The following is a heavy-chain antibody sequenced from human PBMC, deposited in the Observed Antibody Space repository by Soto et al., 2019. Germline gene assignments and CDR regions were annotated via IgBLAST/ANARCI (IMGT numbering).Heavy chain of an antibody. CDR2: ISYDGSNK. J-gene: IGHJ4*02. V-gene: IGHV3-30*03. CDR3: AGLYYYESSGYPDFDY. Sequence: GGSLRLSCAASGFTFSSYGMHWVRQAPGKGLEWVAVISYDGSNKYYADSVKGRFTISRDNSKNTLYLQMNSLRAEDTAVYYCAGLYYYESSGYPDFDYWGQGTLVTVSS. CDR1: GFTFSSYG. D-gene: IGHD3-22*01.